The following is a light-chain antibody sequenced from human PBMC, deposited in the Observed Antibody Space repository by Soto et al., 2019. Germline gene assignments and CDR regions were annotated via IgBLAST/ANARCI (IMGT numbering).Light chain of an antibody. CDR1: SGSVSTSYY. V-gene: IGLV8-61*01. Sequence: QAVVTQEPSFSVSPGGTVTLTCGLTSGSVSTSYYPSWYQQTPGQAPRTLIYSTNTRSSGVPDRFSGSILGNKAALTITGAQADDECDYYCGLYMGSGISVFGGGTKLTVL. CDR2: STN. J-gene: IGLJ3*02. CDR3: GLYMGSGISV.